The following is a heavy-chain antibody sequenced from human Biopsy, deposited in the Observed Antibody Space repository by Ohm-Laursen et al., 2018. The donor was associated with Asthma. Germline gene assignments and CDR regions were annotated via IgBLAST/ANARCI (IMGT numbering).Heavy chain of an antibody. CDR2: ISSGGGTI. J-gene: IGHJ5*02. Sequence: LRLSCAATGFTLSSYATHWVRQAPGKGLEWVSVISSGGGTIDYADSVKGRFTISRNISTNTVYLQMDSLSADDTAVYYCAKVGHGYGDYVGYLDPWGQGTLVTVSS. V-gene: IGHV3-23*01. D-gene: IGHD4-17*01. CDR1: GFTLSSYA. CDR3: AKVGHGYGDYVGYLDP.